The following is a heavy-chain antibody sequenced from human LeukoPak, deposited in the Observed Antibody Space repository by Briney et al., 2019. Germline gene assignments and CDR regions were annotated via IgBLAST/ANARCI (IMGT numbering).Heavy chain of an antibody. CDR1: GGSISSSSYY. V-gene: IGHV4-39*07. J-gene: IGHJ5*02. CDR2: IYYSGST. D-gene: IGHD3-10*01. CDR3: ARPFEVRGVFDP. Sequence: SETLSLTCTVSGGSISSSSYYWGWIRQPPGKGLEWIGSIYYSGSTYYNPSLKSRVTISVDTSKNQFSLKLSSVTAADTAVYYCARPFEVRGVFDPWGQGTLVTVSS.